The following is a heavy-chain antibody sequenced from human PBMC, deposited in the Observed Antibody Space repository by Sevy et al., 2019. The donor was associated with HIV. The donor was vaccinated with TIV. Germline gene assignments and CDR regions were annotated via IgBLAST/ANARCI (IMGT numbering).Heavy chain of an antibody. J-gene: IGHJ3*02. CDR2: IYPGDSDT. V-gene: IGHV5-51*01. CDR1: GYRFTTYW. CDR3: AREFYYGSENYYGDAFDI. D-gene: IGHD3-10*01. Sequence: GESLKISCKVSGYRFTTYWIGWVRQMPGKGLEWMGIIYPGDSDTRYSPSFQGQVTISADKSINTAYLQWSSLKASDTAMYYCAREFYYGSENYYGDAFDIWGQGTMVTVSS.